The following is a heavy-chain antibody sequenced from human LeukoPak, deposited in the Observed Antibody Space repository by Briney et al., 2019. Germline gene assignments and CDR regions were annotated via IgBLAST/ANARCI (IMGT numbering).Heavy chain of an antibody. D-gene: IGHD3-3*01. J-gene: IGHJ4*02. Sequence: ASVKVSCKASGYTFTTYYMHWVRQAPGQGLEWMGWINPNSGGTNYAQKFQGWVTMTRDTSISTAYMELSRLRSDDTAVYYCARGGRITIFGVVITTYYFDYWGQGTLVTVSS. V-gene: IGHV1-2*04. CDR2: INPNSGGT. CDR1: GYTFTTYY. CDR3: ARGGRITIFGVVITTYYFDY.